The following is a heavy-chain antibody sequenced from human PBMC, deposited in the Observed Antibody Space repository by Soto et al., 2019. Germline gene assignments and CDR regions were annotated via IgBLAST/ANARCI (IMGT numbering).Heavy chain of an antibody. J-gene: IGHJ6*02. D-gene: IGHD6-13*01. CDR2: IYYSGST. V-gene: IGHV4-31*03. CDR1: GGSISSGGYY. Sequence: QVQLQESGPGLVKPSQTLSLTCTVSGGSISSGGYYWSWIRQHPGKGLEWIGYIYYSGSTYYNPSLTSRVTISVDTSKNQFSLKLSSVTAADTAVYYCARDRIAAAGFPSHYYYGMDVWGQGTTVTVSS. CDR3: ARDRIAAAGFPSHYYYGMDV.